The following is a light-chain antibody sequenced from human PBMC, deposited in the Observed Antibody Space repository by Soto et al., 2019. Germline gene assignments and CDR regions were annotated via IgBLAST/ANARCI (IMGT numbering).Light chain of an antibody. Sequence: EIVLTQSPGTLSLSPGERDTISCRASQSVSSSYLAWYQQKLGQAPRLLIYGASSRATGIPDRFSGSGSGTDFTFTISRLEPEDFAVYYCQQYGSSLITFGQGTRLEIK. J-gene: IGKJ5*01. CDR2: GAS. CDR1: QSVSSSY. V-gene: IGKV3-20*01. CDR3: QQYGSSLIT.